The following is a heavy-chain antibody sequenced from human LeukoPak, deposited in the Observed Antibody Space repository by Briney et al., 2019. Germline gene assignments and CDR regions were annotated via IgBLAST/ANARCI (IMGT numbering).Heavy chain of an antibody. CDR3: AKTYYYDSSGYPYYFDY. V-gene: IGHV3-23*01. CDR2: IGGSGGST. Sequence: GGSLRLSCVVSGFTFSSYAMSWVRQAPGKGLEWVSFIGGSGGSTYYADSVKGRFTISRDNSKNTLYLQMNSLRAEDTAVYYCAKTYYYDSSGYPYYFDYWGQGTLVTVSS. D-gene: IGHD3-22*01. CDR1: GFTFSSYA. J-gene: IGHJ4*02.